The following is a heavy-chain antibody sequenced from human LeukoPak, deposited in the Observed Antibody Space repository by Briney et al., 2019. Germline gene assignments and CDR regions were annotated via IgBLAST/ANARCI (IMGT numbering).Heavy chain of an antibody. CDR3: AKAAAAAGIGETYFDY. D-gene: IGHD6-13*01. Sequence: PGGSLRLSCAASGFTFSSYGMHWVRQAPGKWLEWVAVISYDGSNKYYADSVKGRFTISRDNSKNTLYLQMNSLRAEDTAVYYCAKAAAAAGIGETYFDYWGQGTLVTVSS. CDR2: ISYDGSNK. V-gene: IGHV3-30*18. CDR1: GFTFSSYG. J-gene: IGHJ4*02.